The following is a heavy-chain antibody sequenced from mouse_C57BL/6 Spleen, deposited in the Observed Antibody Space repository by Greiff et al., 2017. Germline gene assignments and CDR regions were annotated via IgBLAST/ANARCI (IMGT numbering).Heavy chain of an antibody. CDR1: GYTFTSYG. V-gene: IGHV1-81*01. Sequence: QVQLQQSGAELARPGASVKLSCTASGYTFTSYGISWVKQRTGQGLEWIGEIYPRSGNTYYNEKFKGKATLTADTSSSTAYMELRSLTSEDSAVYFCTRHSSGYFDYWGQGTTLTVSS. CDR2: IYPRSGNT. J-gene: IGHJ2*01. D-gene: IGHD3-2*02. CDR3: TRHSSGYFDY.